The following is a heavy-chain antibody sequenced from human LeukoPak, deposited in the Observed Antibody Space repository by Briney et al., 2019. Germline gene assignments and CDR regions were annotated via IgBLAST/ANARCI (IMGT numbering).Heavy chain of an antibody. CDR3: AREKYSSSWYFGY. Sequence: ASVKVSCKASGYTFTGYYMHWVRQAPGQGLEWMGWINPNSGGTNYAQKFQGRVTMTRDTSISTAYMELSRLRSDDTAVYYCAREKYSSSWYFGYWGQGTLVTVSS. J-gene: IGHJ4*02. D-gene: IGHD6-13*01. CDR1: GYTFTGYY. CDR2: INPNSGGT. V-gene: IGHV1-2*02.